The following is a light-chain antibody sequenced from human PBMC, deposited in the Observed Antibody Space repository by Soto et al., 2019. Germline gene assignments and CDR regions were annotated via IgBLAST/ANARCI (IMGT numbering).Light chain of an antibody. CDR2: AAS. CDR3: QQYITYAWT. Sequence: DIQMTQSPSPLSASVGDRVTITCRASQSIRCWLSWLQQQPGKAPKLLIYAASNLESAVPSRFSGSGSGTEFTLTINRLQPDDFAPYYCQQYITYAWTFGQGTKVEI. CDR1: QSIRCW. V-gene: IGKV1-5*03. J-gene: IGKJ1*01.